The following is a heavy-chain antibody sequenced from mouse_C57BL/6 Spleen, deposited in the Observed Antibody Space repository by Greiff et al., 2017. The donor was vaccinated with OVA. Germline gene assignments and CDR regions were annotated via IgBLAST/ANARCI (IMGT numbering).Heavy chain of an antibody. V-gene: IGHV1-15*01. CDR1: GYTFTDYE. CDR3: TREAHQIWAY. J-gene: IGHJ3*01. Sequence: QVQLKQSGAELVRPGASVTLSCKASGYTFTDYEMHWVKQTPVHGLEWIGAIDPETGGTAYNQKFKGKAILTADKSSSTAYMELRSLTSEDSAVYYCTREAHQIWAYWGQGTLVTVSA. CDR2: IDPETGGT.